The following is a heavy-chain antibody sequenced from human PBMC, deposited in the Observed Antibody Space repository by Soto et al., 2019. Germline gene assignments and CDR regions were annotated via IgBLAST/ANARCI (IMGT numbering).Heavy chain of an antibody. V-gene: IGHV5-51*01. CDR3: SCVKVAMVKKGLNWFDP. D-gene: IGHD2-15*01. J-gene: IGHJ5*02. CDR2: IYPGDSDT. CDR1: GYSFTSYW. Sequence: GESLKISCKGSGYSFTSYWIGWVRQMPGKGLEWMGIIYPGDSDTRYSPSFQGQVTISADKSISTAYLQWSSLKASDTAMYYCSCVKVAMVKKGLNWFDPWGQGTLVTVSS.